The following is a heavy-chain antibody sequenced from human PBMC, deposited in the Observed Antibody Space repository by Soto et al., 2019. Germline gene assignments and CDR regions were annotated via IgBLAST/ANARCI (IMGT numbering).Heavy chain of an antibody. CDR1: GFTFSSYS. V-gene: IGHV3-23*04. Sequence: EVQLVESGGGLVKPGGSLRLSCAASGFTFSSYSMNWVRQAPGKGLEWVSAISGSGGSTYYADSVKGRFTISRDNSKNTLYLQMNSLRAEDTAVYYCAKDGARIAAAGRDRYWGQGTLVTVSS. D-gene: IGHD6-13*01. CDR2: ISGSGGST. J-gene: IGHJ4*02. CDR3: AKDGARIAAAGRDRY.